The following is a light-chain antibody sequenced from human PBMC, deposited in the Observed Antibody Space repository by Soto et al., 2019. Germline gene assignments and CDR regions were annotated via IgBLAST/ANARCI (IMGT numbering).Light chain of an antibody. V-gene: IGKV3-15*01. CDR1: QSVNSN. Sequence: EIVMTQSPATLSVSPGERATLSCRASQSVNSNLAWYQQKPGQAPRLLIYGASTRATGIPARFSGSGSGTDFTLTISSLQSEDFAVYYCQQYNDWPLTFGGGTKVDI. J-gene: IGKJ4*01. CDR2: GAS. CDR3: QQYNDWPLT.